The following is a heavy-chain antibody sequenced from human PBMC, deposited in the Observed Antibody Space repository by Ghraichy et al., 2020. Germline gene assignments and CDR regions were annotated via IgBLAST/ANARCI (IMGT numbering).Heavy chain of an antibody. J-gene: IGHJ4*02. D-gene: IGHD3-3*01. Sequence: GGSLRLSCAASGFTFSSYTMNWVRQAPGKGLEWVSSISGSSNYRSYADSVKGRFTISGDNAKNSLYLQMNSLRAEDTAIYYCARDVVRFLEWLFNWGQGTLVTVSS. CDR3: ARDVVRFLEWLFN. CDR2: ISGSSNYR. V-gene: IGHV3-21*01. CDR1: GFTFSSYT.